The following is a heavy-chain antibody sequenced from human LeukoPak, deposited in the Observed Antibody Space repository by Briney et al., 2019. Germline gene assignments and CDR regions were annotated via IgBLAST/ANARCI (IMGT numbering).Heavy chain of an antibody. Sequence: PGGSLRLSCAASGFTFSSHGMSWVRQAPGKGLEWVSTISGSGDSTYYADSVKGRFTISRDNSKNTLYLQMNSLRAEDTAVYNCAKGDFYGSGRDYYYYMDVWGKGTTVTISS. V-gene: IGHV3-23*01. CDR1: GFTFSSHG. D-gene: IGHD3-10*01. CDR2: ISGSGDST. CDR3: AKGDFYGSGRDYYYYMDV. J-gene: IGHJ6*03.